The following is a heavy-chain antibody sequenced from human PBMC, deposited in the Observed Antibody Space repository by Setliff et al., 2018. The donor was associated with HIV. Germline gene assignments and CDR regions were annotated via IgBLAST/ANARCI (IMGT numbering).Heavy chain of an antibody. V-gene: IGHV4-61*02. CDR1: GDSISSGSYY. D-gene: IGHD6-13*01. J-gene: IGHJ4*02. CDR2: IYTSGST. Sequence: KTSETLSLTCTVSGDSISSGSYYWSWIRQPAGKGLEWIGRIYTSGSTNYNPSLKSRVTISVDTSKNQFSLKLSSVTAADAAVYYCARGSYSSSWYGSHFDYWGQRRLVTVSS. CDR3: ARGSYSSSWYGSHFDY.